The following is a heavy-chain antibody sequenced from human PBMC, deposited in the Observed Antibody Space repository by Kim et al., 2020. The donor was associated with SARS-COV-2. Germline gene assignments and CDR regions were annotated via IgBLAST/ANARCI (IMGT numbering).Heavy chain of an antibody. D-gene: IGHD1-26*01. CDR2: IGGGGDST. CDR3: ARGSHNYYSYAMDV. V-gene: IGHV3-23*01. Sequence: GGSLRLSCAASGFTFSNYAMNWVRQAPGEGLEWVSGIGGGGDSTYYADSVKGRLTISRDTFKNTLFLRMNSLRAEDTAVYYCARGSHNYYSYAMDVWGQGTTVTPSS. J-gene: IGHJ6*02. CDR1: GFTFSNYA.